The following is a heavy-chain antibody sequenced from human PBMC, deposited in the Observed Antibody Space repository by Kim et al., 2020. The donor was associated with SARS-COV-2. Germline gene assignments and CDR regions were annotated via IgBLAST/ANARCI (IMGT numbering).Heavy chain of an antibody. CDR1: GFSFSTYW. J-gene: IGHJ4*02. Sequence: GGSLRLSCAASGFSFSTYWMNWVRQAPGKGLECVANIKQDGSEEYYVDSVKGRFTISRDNAKSSLYLQMNSLIAEDTAVYYCASGHTLPLFGGQGTLVTVSS. CDR3: ASGHTLPLF. V-gene: IGHV3-7*01. CDR2: IKQDGSEE. D-gene: IGHD2-15*01.